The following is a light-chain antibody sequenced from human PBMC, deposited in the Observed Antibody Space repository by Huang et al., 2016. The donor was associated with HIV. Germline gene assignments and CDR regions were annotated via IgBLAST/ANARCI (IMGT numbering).Light chain of an antibody. J-gene: IGKJ3*01. Sequence: DIQMTQSPSSLSASVGDRVTITCQASQGIRKYLNWYQHRPGKAPDLRIYDTSRLKTGVPSRFSGSGSDTFFILTITSLQPEDVATYYCQQSATLPPTFGPGTKVDIK. CDR3: QQSATLPPT. CDR1: QGIRKY. CDR2: DTS. V-gene: IGKV1-33*01.